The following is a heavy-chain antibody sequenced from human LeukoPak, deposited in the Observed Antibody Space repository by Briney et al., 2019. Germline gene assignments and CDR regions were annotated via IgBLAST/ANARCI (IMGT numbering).Heavy chain of an antibody. J-gene: IGHJ4*02. D-gene: IGHD6-13*01. CDR2: IGTAGDT. Sequence: GGSLRLSCAASGFTVSSNYMSWVRQATGKGLEWVSAIGTAGDTYYPGSVKGRFTISRDNSKNTVYLQMNSLRAEDTAVFYCARSRYSNSWLFDYWGQGTLVTVSS. V-gene: IGHV3-13*04. CDR3: ARSRYSNSWLFDY. CDR1: GFTVSSNY.